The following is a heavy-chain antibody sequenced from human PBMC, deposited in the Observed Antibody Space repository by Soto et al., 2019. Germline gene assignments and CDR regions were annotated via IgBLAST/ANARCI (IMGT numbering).Heavy chain of an antibody. CDR2: INPNSGNI. V-gene: IGHV1-8*01. Sequence: ASVKVSCKASGDTFTTYDINWVRQATGHGLEWMGWINPNSGNIGYAQRFQGRVTMTRDTAIRTAYMEVSSPRSDDTAVYYCARGRASGSYYLLDYWGQGTLVTVSS. CDR3: ARGRASGSYYLLDY. D-gene: IGHD3-10*01. CDR1: GDTFTTYD. J-gene: IGHJ4*02.